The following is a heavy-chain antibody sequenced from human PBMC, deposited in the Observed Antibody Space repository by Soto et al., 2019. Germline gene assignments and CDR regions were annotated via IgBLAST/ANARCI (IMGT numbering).Heavy chain of an antibody. D-gene: IGHD3-22*01. CDR1: GFTFSSYG. CDR3: AKGRNYYDSSGYYYYY. CDR2: ISYDGSNK. Sequence: PGGSLRLSCAASGFTFSSYGMHWVRQAPGKGLEWVAVISYDGSNKYYADSVKGRFTIPRDNSKNTLYLQMNSLRAEDTAVYYCAKGRNYYDSSGYYYYYWGQGILVTVSS. V-gene: IGHV3-30*18. J-gene: IGHJ4*02.